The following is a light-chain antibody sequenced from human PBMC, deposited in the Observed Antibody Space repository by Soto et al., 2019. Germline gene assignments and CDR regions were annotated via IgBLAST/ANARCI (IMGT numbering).Light chain of an antibody. Sequence: QSALTQPASVSGSPGQSITISCTGTSSDVGGYNYVSWYQQHPGKDPKLMIYEVSNRPSGVSNRCSGSKSGNTASLTISGLQAEDEADYYCSSYTSSSTLVFGGGTKVTVL. CDR3: SSYTSSSTLV. V-gene: IGLV2-14*01. J-gene: IGLJ2*01. CDR1: SSDVGGYNY. CDR2: EVS.